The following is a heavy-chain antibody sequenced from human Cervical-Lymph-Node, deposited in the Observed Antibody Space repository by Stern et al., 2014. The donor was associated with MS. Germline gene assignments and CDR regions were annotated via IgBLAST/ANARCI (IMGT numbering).Heavy chain of an antibody. J-gene: IGHJ4*02. CDR1: GFTFGDYA. CDR2: IRVRGYGGKT. CDR3: SRQRSGGWYRGFHDDS. Sequence: VQLVESGGGFVPPGRSLRLSCTASGFTFGDYAMSWVRPAPGKGLEWVGFIRVRGYGGKTEYAASVEGRFTISRDDSKSIAYLHMNSLKTEDTAVYYCSRQRSGGWYRGFHDDSWGQGTLVTVSS. V-gene: IGHV3-49*04. D-gene: IGHD6-19*01.